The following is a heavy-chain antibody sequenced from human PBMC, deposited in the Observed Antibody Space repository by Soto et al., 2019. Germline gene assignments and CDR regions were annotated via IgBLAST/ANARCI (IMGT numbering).Heavy chain of an antibody. J-gene: IGHJ2*01. CDR3: ATDRGYFDL. V-gene: IGHV3-33*03. CDR2: IWFDGSDK. CDR1: GFTFSSSG. Sequence: QVQLVESGGGVVQPGRSLRLSCVASGFTFSSSGMHWVRQTPGKGLEWVAVIWFDGSDKDYADSVKGRVTISRDNSKNTLYRDIHSLRADDTAVYYCATDRGYFDLWGRGTLVTVSS.